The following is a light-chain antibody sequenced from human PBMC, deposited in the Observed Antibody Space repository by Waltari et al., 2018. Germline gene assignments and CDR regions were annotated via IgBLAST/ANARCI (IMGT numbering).Light chain of an antibody. CDR2: DVY. CDR3: SSYTSSVVV. V-gene: IGLV2-14*01. Sequence: QSALTQPASVSGSPGQAIIISCTGTGSDVGGYDYVSWYQQYPGKAPRLIISDVYIRPSAVSNRFSDSESDNPASLTISGLQAEDESLYYCSSYTSSVVVFGGGTKLSVL. CDR1: GSDVGGYDY. J-gene: IGLJ2*01.